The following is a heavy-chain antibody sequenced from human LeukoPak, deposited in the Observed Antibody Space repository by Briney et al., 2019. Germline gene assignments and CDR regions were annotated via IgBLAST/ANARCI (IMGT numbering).Heavy chain of an antibody. CDR3: AREGTVSSLDY. J-gene: IGHJ4*02. CDR1: GGSISSYY. CDR2: IHYSGRT. V-gene: IGHV4-59*01. D-gene: IGHD4-17*01. Sequence: PSETLSLTCTVSGGSISSYYWSWIRQPPGKGLEWIGHIHYSGRTNHNPSLESRVTISRDTSKNQFSLKLSSVTAADTAVYYCAREGTVSSLDYWGQGTLVTVSS.